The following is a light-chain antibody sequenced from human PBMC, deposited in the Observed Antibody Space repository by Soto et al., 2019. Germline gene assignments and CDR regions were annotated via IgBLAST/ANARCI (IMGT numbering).Light chain of an antibody. CDR1: QSVSSNY. CDR2: GAS. Sequence: EIVLTQSPGTLSLSPGEGATLSCRASQSVSSNYLAWYQQKPGQAPRLLIFGASNRASDIPDRFSGSVSGTDFTLTISRLEPEDFAVYYCQQYGSSPPYTFGQGTKLEIK. CDR3: QQYGSSPPYT. V-gene: IGKV3-20*01. J-gene: IGKJ2*01.